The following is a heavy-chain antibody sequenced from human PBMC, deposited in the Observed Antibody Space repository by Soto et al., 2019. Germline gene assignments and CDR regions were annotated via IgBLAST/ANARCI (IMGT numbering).Heavy chain of an antibody. CDR2: YSGFT. V-gene: IGHV4-59*08. CDR3: ARLGAYYQSLDP. Sequence: SETLSLICAVSGGSITTYQWSRIRQPPGKGLEWIGGYSGFTDYNPALESRATISVDHSKNQFSLTLRSVTAADTAVYYCARLGAYYQSLDPWGPGTLVTVSS. CDR1: GGSITTYQ. J-gene: IGHJ5*02. D-gene: IGHD2-21*01.